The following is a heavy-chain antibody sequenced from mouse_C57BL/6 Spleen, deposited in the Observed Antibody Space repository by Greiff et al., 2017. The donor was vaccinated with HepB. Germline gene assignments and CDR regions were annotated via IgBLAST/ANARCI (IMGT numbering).Heavy chain of an antibody. D-gene: IGHD1-1*01. CDR3: ARGTTVVYFDD. V-gene: IGHV5-17*01. CDR1: GFTFSDYG. CDR2: ISSGSSTI. J-gene: IGHJ2*01. Sequence: EVNVVESGGGLVKPGGSLKLSCAASGFTFSDYGMHWVRQAPEKGLEWVAYISSGSSTIDYADTVKGRFTISRDNAKNTLFLQMTSLRSEDTAMYYCARGTTVVYFDDWGQGTTLTVSS.